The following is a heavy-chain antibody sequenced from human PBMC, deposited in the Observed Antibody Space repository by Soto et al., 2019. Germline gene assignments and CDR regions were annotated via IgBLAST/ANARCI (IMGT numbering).Heavy chain of an antibody. CDR3: ARIWGPYYYYGMDV. CDR2: IFSNDEK. Sequence: QVTLKESGPALVKPTETLTLTCTVSGFSLSNARMGVSWIRQPPGKALEWLAHIFSNDEKSYSTSLKSRLTISKDTSKSQVVLTMTNMDPVDTATYYCARIWGPYYYYGMDVWGQGTTVTVSS. D-gene: IGHD7-27*01. CDR1: GFSLSNARMG. J-gene: IGHJ6*02. V-gene: IGHV2-26*01.